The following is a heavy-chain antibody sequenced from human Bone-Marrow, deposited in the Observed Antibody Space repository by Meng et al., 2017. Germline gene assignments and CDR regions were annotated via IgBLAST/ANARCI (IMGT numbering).Heavy chain of an antibody. CDR3: ASVSCPYGSGSYLFDY. Sequence: SVKVSCKDSGGTFSSYTISWVRQAPGQGLEGMGRIIPILGIANYAQKFQGRVTITADKSTSTAYMELSSLRSEDTAVYSCASVSCPYGSGSYLFDYWGRGTLVTVSS. CDR1: GGTFSSYT. V-gene: IGHV1-69*02. J-gene: IGHJ4*02. D-gene: IGHD3-10*01. CDR2: IIPILGIA.